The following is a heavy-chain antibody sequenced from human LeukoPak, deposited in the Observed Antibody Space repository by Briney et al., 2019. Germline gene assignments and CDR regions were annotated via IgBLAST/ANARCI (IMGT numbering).Heavy chain of an antibody. Sequence: GGSLRLSCAASGFTFSSYEMNWVRQAPGKGLEWVSYISSSGSTIYYADSVKGRFTISRDNAKNSLYLQMNSLRAEDTAVYYCARDTRAMIVVANYSDYWGQGTLVTVSS. CDR1: GFTFSSYE. V-gene: IGHV3-48*03. CDR3: ARDTRAMIVVANYSDY. D-gene: IGHD3-22*01. J-gene: IGHJ4*02. CDR2: ISSSGSTI.